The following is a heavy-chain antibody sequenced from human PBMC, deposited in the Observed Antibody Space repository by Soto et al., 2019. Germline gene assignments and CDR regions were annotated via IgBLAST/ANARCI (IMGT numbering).Heavy chain of an antibody. CDR3: ARGGYYDSSGSRNYYYYGMNV. V-gene: IGHV3-33*01. D-gene: IGHD3-22*01. J-gene: IGHJ6*02. CDR1: GFTFSSYG. Sequence: GGSLRLSCAASGFTFSSYGMHWVRQAPGKGLEWVAVIWYDGSNKYYADSVKGRFTISRDNSKNTLYLQMNSLRAEDTAMYFWARGGYYDSSGSRNYYYYGMNVWGQGTTVTVSS. CDR2: IWYDGSNK.